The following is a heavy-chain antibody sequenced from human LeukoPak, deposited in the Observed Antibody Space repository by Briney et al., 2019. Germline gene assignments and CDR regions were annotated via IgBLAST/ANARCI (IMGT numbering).Heavy chain of an antibody. V-gene: IGHV5-51*01. CDR2: IYPGDSDT. Sequence: GASLKISWKGSGYSFTSYWIGWVRQMPGKGLEWMGIIYPGDSDTRYSPSFQGQVTISADKSISTAYLQWSSLKASDTAMYYCARHAVDYYYYMDVWGKGTTVTVSS. CDR3: ARHAVDYYYYMDV. CDR1: GYSFTSYW. J-gene: IGHJ6*03.